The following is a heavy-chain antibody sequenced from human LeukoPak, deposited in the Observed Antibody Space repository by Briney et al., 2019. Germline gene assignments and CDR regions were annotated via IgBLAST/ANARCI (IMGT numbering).Heavy chain of an antibody. CDR2: IHHSGTT. CDR3: ARHGQWLALGWFDP. Sequence: PSETLSLTCIVSGYSIDSGYFWGWIRQPPGKGLEWIGNIHHSGTTYYNPSLKSRVTISVDTSKNQFSLKLSSVTAADTAVYYCARHGQWLALGWFDPWGQGTLVTVSS. V-gene: IGHV4-38-2*02. D-gene: IGHD6-19*01. J-gene: IGHJ5*02. CDR1: GYSIDSGYF.